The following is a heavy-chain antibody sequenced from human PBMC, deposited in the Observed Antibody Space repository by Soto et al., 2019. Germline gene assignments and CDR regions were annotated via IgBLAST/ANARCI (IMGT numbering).Heavy chain of an antibody. V-gene: IGHV3-21*01. D-gene: IGHD3-3*01. Sequence: PGGSLRLSCAASGFTFSSYSMNWVRQDPGKGLEWVSSISSSSSYIYYADSVKGRFTISRDNAKNSLYLQMNSLRAEDTAVYYCPRDTALYYELLCGYFPIPPADYGGQGSLGTVS. CDR1: GFTFSSYS. CDR2: ISSSSSYI. CDR3: PRDTALYYELLCGYFPIPPADY. J-gene: IGHJ4*02.